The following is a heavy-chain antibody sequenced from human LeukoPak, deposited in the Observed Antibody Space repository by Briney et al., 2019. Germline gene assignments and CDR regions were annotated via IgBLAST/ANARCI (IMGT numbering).Heavy chain of an antibody. CDR2: MYYSGNT. Sequence: PSETLSLTCSVSGGSITTNFYYWGWIRQPPGKGLEWIGSMYYSGNTYYSPSLESRVTIFADTSKNQFFLKLSSVTAADTAVYYCARRGDYWGRGTPVTVSS. CDR3: ARRGDY. V-gene: IGHV4-39*01. CDR1: GGSITTNFYY. J-gene: IGHJ4*02. D-gene: IGHD3-16*01.